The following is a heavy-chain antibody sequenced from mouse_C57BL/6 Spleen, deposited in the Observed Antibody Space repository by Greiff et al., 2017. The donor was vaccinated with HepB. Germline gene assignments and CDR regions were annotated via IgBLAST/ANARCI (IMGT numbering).Heavy chain of an antibody. V-gene: IGHV10-3*01. D-gene: IGHD2-10*02. CDR3: VRDWGYGNYVYFDY. Sequence: EVQRVESGGGLVQPKGSLKLSCAASGFTFNTYAMHWVRQAPGKGLEWVARIRSKSSNYATYYADSVKDRFTISRDDSQSMLYLQMNNLKTEDTAMYYCVRDWGYGNYVYFDYWGQGTTLTVSS. J-gene: IGHJ2*01. CDR2: IRSKSSNYAT. CDR1: GFTFNTYA.